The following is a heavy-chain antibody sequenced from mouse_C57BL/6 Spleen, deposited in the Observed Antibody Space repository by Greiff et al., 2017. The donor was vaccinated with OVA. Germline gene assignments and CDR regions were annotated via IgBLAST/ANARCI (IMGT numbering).Heavy chain of an antibody. J-gene: IGHJ3*01. V-gene: IGHV1-15*01. CDR1: GYTFTDYE. D-gene: IGHD2-12*01. Sequence: QVQLQQSGAELVRPGASVTLSCKASGYTFTDYEMHWVKQTPVHGLEWIGAIDPETGGTAYNQKFKGKAILTADKSSSTAYMELRSLTSEYSAVYYCTRSVLRRRFASWGQGTLVTVSA. CDR3: TRSVLRRRFAS. CDR2: IDPETGGT.